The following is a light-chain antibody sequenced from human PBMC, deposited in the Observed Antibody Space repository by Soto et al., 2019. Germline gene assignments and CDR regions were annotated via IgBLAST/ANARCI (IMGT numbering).Light chain of an antibody. CDR1: QGIGNY. V-gene: IGKV1-27*01. CDR3: QQLSTYPIT. Sequence: DLQMTQSPSSLSASVGDSVTITCRASQGIGNYLAWYQHKPGKGPKLLIYTASTLQSGVPSRFSGSASGTDFTLTISSLQPEDFGTYYCQQLSTYPITFGQGTRLEIK. J-gene: IGKJ5*01. CDR2: TAS.